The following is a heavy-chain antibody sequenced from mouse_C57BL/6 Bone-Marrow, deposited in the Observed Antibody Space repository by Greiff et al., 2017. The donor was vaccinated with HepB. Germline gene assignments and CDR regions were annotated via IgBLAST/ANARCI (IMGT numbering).Heavy chain of an antibody. J-gene: IGHJ1*03. CDR1: GFTFSSYG. D-gene: IGHD2-4*01. Sequence: DVKLVESGGDLVKPGGSLKLSCAASGFTFSSYGMSWVRQTPDKRLEWVATISSGGSYTYYPDSVKGRFTISRDNAKNTLYLQMSSLKSEDTAMYYCARYDYEGYFDVWGTGTTVTVSS. V-gene: IGHV5-6*02. CDR3: ARYDYEGYFDV. CDR2: ISSGGSYT.